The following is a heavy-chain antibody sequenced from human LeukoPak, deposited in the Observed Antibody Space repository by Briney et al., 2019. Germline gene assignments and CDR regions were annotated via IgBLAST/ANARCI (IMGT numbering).Heavy chain of an antibody. Sequence: PGGSLRLSCAASGFTFSSYSTNWVRQAPGKGLEWVSSISSSSSYIYYADSVKGRFTISRDNSKNTLYLQMNSLRAEDTAVYYCAKDPGSLWLPMWYFDYWGQGTLVTVSS. CDR3: AKDPGSLWLPMWYFDY. V-gene: IGHV3-21*04. CDR1: GFTFSSYS. CDR2: ISSSSSYI. D-gene: IGHD1-14*01. J-gene: IGHJ4*02.